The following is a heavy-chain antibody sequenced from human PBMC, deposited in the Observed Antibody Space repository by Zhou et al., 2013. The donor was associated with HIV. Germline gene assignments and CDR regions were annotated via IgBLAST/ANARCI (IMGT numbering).Heavy chain of an antibody. D-gene: IGHD3-16*01. CDR1: GGSTSSHY. CDR2: IYYSGST. Sequence: QVQLQESGPGLVKPSETLSLTCTVSGGSTSSHYWSWIRQPPGKGLEWIGYIYYSGSTNYNPSLKSRVAISVDTSKNQFSLKLSSVTAADTAVYYCARDPGIMITFGGVTPYYYYMDVWGKGPRSPSP. V-gene: IGHV4-59*11. J-gene: IGHJ6*03. CDR3: ARDPGIMITFGGVTPYYYYMDV.